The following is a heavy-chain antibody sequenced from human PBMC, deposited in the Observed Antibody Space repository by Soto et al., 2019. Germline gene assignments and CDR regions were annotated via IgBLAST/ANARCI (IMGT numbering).Heavy chain of an antibody. CDR3: ARGGGSGWPRNYYYYGMDV. Sequence: QVQLQESGPGLVKPSGTLSLTCAVSGGSVSSSNWWSWVRQPPGKGLERIGEIYHSGSTNYNPYHKSRVTISVDKSKNKFSLKLSSVTAADTAVYYCARGGGSGWPRNYYYYGMDVWGQGTTVTVSS. V-gene: IGHV4-4*02. CDR1: GGSVSSSNW. J-gene: IGHJ6*02. CDR2: IYHSGST. D-gene: IGHD6-19*01.